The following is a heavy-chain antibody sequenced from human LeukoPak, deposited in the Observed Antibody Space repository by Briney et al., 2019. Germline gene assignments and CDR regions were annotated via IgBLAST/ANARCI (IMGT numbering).Heavy chain of an antibody. CDR1: GYTFTSYG. CDR2: ISAYNGNA. D-gene: IGHD6-13*01. V-gene: IGHV1-18*01. J-gene: IGHJ5*02. CDR3: AREGIAAAGTSWFDP. Sequence: ASVKVSCKASGYTFTSYGISWVRQAPGQGLEWMGWISAYNGNANYAQKLQGRVTMTTDTSTSTAYMELRSLRSDDTAVYYCAREGIAAAGTSWFDPWGQGTLVTVSS.